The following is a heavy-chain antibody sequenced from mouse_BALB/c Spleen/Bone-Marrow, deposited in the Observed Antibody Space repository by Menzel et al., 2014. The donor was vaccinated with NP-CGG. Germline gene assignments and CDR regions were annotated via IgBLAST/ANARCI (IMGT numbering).Heavy chain of an antibody. CDR3: NGNYYAMDY. Sequence: EVQLQQSGAELVRSGASVKLSCTASGFNIKDYYMHWVKQRPEQGLEGIGWIDPENGDTECAPKFQGKATMTADTSSNTAYLQLSSLTSEDTAVYYCNGNYYAMDYWGQGTSVTVSS. CDR1: GFNIKDYY. V-gene: IGHV14-4*02. J-gene: IGHJ4*01. D-gene: IGHD2-1*01. CDR2: IDPENGDT.